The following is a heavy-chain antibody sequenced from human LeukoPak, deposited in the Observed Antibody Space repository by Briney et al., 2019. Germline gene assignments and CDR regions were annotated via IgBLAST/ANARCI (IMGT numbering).Heavy chain of an antibody. Sequence: PSETLSLTCAVYGGSFSGYYWSWIRQPPGKGLEWIGEINHSGSTNYNPSLKSRVTISVDTSKNQFSLKLSSVTAADTAVYYCAGGSSYGKYWGQGTLVTVSS. CDR1: GGSFSGYY. CDR3: AGGSSYGKY. V-gene: IGHV4-34*01. CDR2: INHSGST. D-gene: IGHD5-18*01. J-gene: IGHJ4*02.